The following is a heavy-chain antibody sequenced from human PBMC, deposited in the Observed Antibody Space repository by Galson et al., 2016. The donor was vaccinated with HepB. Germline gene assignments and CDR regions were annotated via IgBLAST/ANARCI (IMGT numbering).Heavy chain of an antibody. J-gene: IGHJ4*02. CDR1: GFSIRNHW. V-gene: IGHV3-7*03. D-gene: IGHD6-13*01. Sequence: SLRLSCAASGFSIRNHWMSWVRQAPGKGLEWVANINQDGSVEKYADSVRGRFTVFKDNAKNSVYLQLNSLSADDTAMFYCARIAADGSTLYYWGQGTLVTVSS. CDR2: INQDGSVE. CDR3: ARIAADGSTLYY.